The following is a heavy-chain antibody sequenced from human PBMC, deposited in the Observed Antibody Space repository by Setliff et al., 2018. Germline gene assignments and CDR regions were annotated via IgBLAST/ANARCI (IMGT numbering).Heavy chain of an antibody. Sequence: SETLSLTCAVYGGSFSGYYWSWIRQPPGKGLEWIGEINHSGITNYNPSLKSRVTMSVDTSKNQFSLKLNSLTAADTAVYYCARAYDSSGYYYYWGQGTLVTVSS. CDR2: INHSGIT. D-gene: IGHD3-22*01. J-gene: IGHJ4*02. V-gene: IGHV4-34*01. CDR3: ARAYDSSGYYYY. CDR1: GGSFSGYY.